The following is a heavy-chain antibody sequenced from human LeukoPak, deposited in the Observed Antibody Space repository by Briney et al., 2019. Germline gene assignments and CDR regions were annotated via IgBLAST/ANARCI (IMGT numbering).Heavy chain of an antibody. V-gene: IGHV3-23*01. CDR2: ISGSGGST. D-gene: IGHD3-10*01. J-gene: IGHJ6*02. CDR3: AKDGTYGSGSYYPPSYYYYYGMDV. CDR1: GFTFSSYA. Sequence: GGSLRLSCAASGFTFSSYAMSWVRQAPGKGLEWVSAISGSGGSTYYADSVKGRFTISRDNSKNTLYLQMNSLRAEDTAVYYCAKDGTYGSGSYYPPSYYYYYGMDVWGQGTTVTVSS.